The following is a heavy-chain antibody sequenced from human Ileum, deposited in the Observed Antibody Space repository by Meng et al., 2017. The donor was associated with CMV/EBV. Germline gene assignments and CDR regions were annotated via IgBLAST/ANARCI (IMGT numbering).Heavy chain of an antibody. CDR2: INEEGSRE. D-gene: IGHD5/OR15-5a*01. Sequence: GGSLRLSCPGSGLTFSSYWVNWVRRAQGKGLGWVATINEEGSREDYVESVKGRFTISRDNAKNSVYIQMNSLRVEDTAIYYFAKARLSYKVLTDSWGQGTLVTGAS. V-gene: IGHV3-7*01. CDR3: AKARLSYKVLTDS. J-gene: IGHJ4*02. CDR1: GLTFSSYW.